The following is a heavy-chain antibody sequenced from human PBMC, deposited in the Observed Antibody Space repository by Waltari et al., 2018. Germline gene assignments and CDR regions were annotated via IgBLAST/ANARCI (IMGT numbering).Heavy chain of an antibody. J-gene: IGHJ5*02. V-gene: IGHV4-38-2*01. D-gene: IGHD6-6*01. CDR3: ARPLYSSSSGYWFDP. CDR1: GYSSSSGYY. Sequence: QVQLQESGPGLVKPSETLSLTCAVSGYSSSSGYYWGWIRQPPGKGLEWIGIIYHSGSTYYNPSLKSRVTISVDTSKNQFSLKLSSVTAADTAVYYCARPLYSSSSGYWFDPWGQGTLVTVSS. CDR2: IYHSGST.